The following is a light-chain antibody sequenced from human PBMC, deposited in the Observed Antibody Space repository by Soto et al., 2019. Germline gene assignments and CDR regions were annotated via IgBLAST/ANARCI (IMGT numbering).Light chain of an antibody. CDR3: QQYGSSPRT. Sequence: EIVLTQSPGTLSLSPGERATLSCRASQSVSSSYLAWYQQKPGQAPRLLIYGASSRATGIPDRFSGSGPGTDFTLTISRLEPEDFAVYYCQQYGSSPRTFGQGTKVHIK. J-gene: IGKJ1*01. CDR2: GAS. V-gene: IGKV3-20*01. CDR1: QSVSSSY.